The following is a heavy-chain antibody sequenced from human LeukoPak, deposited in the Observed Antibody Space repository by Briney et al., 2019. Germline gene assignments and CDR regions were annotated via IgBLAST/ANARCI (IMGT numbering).Heavy chain of an antibody. D-gene: IGHD3-10*01. CDR1: GYTFTSHY. CDR2: INPNSGST. V-gene: IGHV1-46*01. CDR3: ARSEYYGSGSFDY. J-gene: IGHJ4*02. Sequence: GASVKVSCKASGYTFTSHYINWVRQAPGQGLEWMGIINPNSGSTDYAQKFRGRVILTRDTPTSTFYMELSSLRSEDTAVYYCARSEYYGSGSFDYWGQGTLVTVSS.